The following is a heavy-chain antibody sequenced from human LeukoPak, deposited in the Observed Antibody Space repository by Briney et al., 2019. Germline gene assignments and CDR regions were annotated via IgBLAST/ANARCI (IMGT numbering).Heavy chain of an antibody. V-gene: IGHV3-48*04. CDR1: RFTFSNYG. J-gene: IGHJ6*02. Sequence: PGGSLRLSCAASRFTFSNYGVNWVRQAPGKGLEWVSYINSRSSTIYYADSVKGRFTISRDNAKNSLYLQMNSLRAEDTAVYYCARDLGTIPLYYYGMEVWGQGTTVTVSS. CDR3: ARDLGTIPLYYYGMEV. CDR2: INSRSSTI. D-gene: IGHD3-3*01.